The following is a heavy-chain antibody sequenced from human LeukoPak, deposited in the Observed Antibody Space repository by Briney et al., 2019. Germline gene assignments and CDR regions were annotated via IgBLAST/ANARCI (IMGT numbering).Heavy chain of an antibody. CDR2: ISARGNII. CDR1: GFPFRDYY. J-gene: IGHJ4*02. D-gene: IGHD4/OR15-4a*01. V-gene: IGHV3-11*01. Sequence: PGGSLRLSCAVSGFPFRDYYFSWVRQAPGQGLEWLSFISARGNIIHYEDSVKGRFTISRDDAKNSVFLQMDSLRTDDTALYYCARHMVITPFDSWGQGTLVLVSS. CDR3: ARHMVITPFDS.